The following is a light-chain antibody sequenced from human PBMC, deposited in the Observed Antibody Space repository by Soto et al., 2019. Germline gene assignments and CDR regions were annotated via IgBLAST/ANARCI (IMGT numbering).Light chain of an antibody. CDR1: SSDVGGYNY. Sequence: QSALTQPASVSGSPGQSITISCTGTSSDVGGYNYVSWYQQHPGKAPKLMIDDVSNRPSGVSNRFSGSKSGNTASLTISGLQAEDEADYYCSSYTRSSTDVFGPGTKLTVL. V-gene: IGLV2-14*01. CDR2: DVS. CDR3: SSYTRSSTDV. J-gene: IGLJ1*01.